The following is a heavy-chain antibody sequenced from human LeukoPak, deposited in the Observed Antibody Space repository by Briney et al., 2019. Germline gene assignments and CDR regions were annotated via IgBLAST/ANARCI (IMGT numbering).Heavy chain of an antibody. CDR2: ISGSGGST. Sequence: PGGSLRLSCAASGFTFSSYAMSWVRQAPGKGLEWVSAISGSGGSTYYADSVKGRFTISRDNSKNTLYQQMNSLRAEDTAVYYCADQRGSESYFDYWGQGTLVTVSS. CDR1: GFTFSSYA. D-gene: IGHD3-10*01. J-gene: IGHJ4*02. CDR3: ADQRGSESYFDY. V-gene: IGHV3-23*01.